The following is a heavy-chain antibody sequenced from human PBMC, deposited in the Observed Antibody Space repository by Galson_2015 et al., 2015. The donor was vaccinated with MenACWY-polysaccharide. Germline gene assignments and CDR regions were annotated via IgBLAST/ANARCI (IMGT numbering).Heavy chain of an antibody. CDR2: IRSSGTNT. V-gene: IGHV3-23*01. D-gene: IGHD6-13*01. CDR3: ARVQGGYSNDWHHPYYFDY. Sequence: SLRLSCAASGFTFTSYAMSWVRQAPGKGLEWVSAIRSSGTNTYYADSVKGRFTISRDNSKNTLYLQMNSLRAEDTAVYYCARVQGGYSNDWHHPYYFDYWGQGTLVTVSS. J-gene: IGHJ4*02. CDR1: GFTFTSYA.